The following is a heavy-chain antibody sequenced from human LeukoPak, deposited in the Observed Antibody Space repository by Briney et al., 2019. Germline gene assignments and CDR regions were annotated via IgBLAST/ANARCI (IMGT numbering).Heavy chain of an antibody. J-gene: IGHJ1*01. Sequence: PSETLSLTCTVSGGSISSYYWSWIRQPPGKGLEWIGYIYYSGSTNYNPSLKSRVTISVDTSKNQFSLKLSSVTAADTAVYYCARRSLGRFGELSHRPGRGEGLYFQHWGQGTLVTVSS. CDR1: GGSISSYY. V-gene: IGHV4-59*01. CDR3: ARRSLGRFGELSHRPGRGEGLYFQH. CDR2: IYYSGST. D-gene: IGHD3-16*02.